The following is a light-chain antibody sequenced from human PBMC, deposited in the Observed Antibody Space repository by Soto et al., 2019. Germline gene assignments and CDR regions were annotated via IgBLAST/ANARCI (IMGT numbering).Light chain of an antibody. CDR3: QQSYSTPLT. CDR2: AAS. CDR1: QSISSY. J-gene: IGKJ4*01. V-gene: IGKV1-39*01. Sequence: DIQMTQSPSSLSASVGDRVTLTCRARQSISSYVNWYQQKPGKAPKLLIYAASTLQSRVPSRFSGSGSGTDFSLTISSLQPEDFATYDCQQSYSTPLTFGGGTKVEIK.